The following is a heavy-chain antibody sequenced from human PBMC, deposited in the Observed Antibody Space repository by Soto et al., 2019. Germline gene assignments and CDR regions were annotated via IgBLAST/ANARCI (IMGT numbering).Heavy chain of an antibody. CDR1: GFTFSSYA. Sequence: EVQLLESGGGLVQPGGSLRLSCAASGFTFSSYAMSWVRQAPGKGLEXXXXISGSGGSTYYADSVKGRFTISRDNXXXXXXXXXXXXXXXXXXXXXXXXXXXXXXXXXXXXSLDYWGQGTLVTVSS. V-gene: IGHV3-23*01. CDR2: ISGSGGST. CDR3: XXXXXXXXXXXXXXSLDY. J-gene: IGHJ4*02.